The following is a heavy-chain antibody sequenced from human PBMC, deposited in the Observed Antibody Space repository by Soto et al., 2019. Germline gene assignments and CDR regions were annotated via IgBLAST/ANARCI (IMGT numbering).Heavy chain of an antibody. Sequence: QLQLQESGPGLVKPSETLSLTCTVSGGSISSSSYYWGWIRQPPGKGLEWIGSIYYSGSTYYNPSLKSRVTISVDTSKNQFSLKLSSVTAADTAVYYCARHWRPIYDSSGYGAFDIWGQGTMVTVSS. V-gene: IGHV4-39*01. CDR2: IYYSGST. CDR3: ARHWRPIYDSSGYGAFDI. D-gene: IGHD3-22*01. CDR1: GGSISSSSYY. J-gene: IGHJ3*02.